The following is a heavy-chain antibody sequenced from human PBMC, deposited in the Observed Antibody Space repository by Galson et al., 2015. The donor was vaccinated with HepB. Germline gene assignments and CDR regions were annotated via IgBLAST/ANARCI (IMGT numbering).Heavy chain of an antibody. D-gene: IGHD3-22*01. CDR2: IYSGGST. CDR3: ARTYYYDSSGYYDAGFDP. CDR1: GFTVSSNY. V-gene: IGHV3-66*01. J-gene: IGHJ5*02. Sequence: SLRLSCAASGFTVSSNYMSWVRQAPGKGLEWVSVIYSGGSTYYADSVKGRFTISRDNSKNTLYLQMNSLRAEDTAVYYCARTYYYDSSGYYDAGFDPWGQGTLVTVSS.